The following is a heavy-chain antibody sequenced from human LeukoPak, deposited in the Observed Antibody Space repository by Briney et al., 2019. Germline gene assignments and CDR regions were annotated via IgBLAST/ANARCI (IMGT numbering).Heavy chain of an antibody. CDR1: GFTFSSYS. Sequence: GGSLRLSCAASGFTFSSYSMNWVRQAPGKGLAWVSSISSSSSYIYYADSVKGRFTISRDNAKNSLYLQMNSLRAEDTAVYYCARGDLVVTLEGPIDYWGQGTLVTVSS. CDR3: ARGDLVVTLEGPIDY. V-gene: IGHV3-21*01. D-gene: IGHD2-21*02. CDR2: ISSSSSYI. J-gene: IGHJ4*02.